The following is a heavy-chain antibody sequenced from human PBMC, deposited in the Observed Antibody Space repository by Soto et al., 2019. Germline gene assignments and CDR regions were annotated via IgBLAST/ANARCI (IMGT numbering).Heavy chain of an antibody. V-gene: IGHV3-23*01. CDR3: AKVEGYYGSGSVQGAFDI. CDR2: ISGSGGST. D-gene: IGHD3-10*01. CDR1: GFTFSSYA. Sequence: PGGSLRLSCAASGFTFSSYAMSWVRQAPGKGLEWVSAISGSGGSTYYADSVKGRFTISRDNSKNTLYLQMNSLRAEDTAVYYCAKVEGYYGSGSVQGAFDIWGQGTMVTVSS. J-gene: IGHJ3*02.